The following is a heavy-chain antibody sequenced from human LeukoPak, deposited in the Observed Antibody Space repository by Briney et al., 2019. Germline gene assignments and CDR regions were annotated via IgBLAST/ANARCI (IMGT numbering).Heavy chain of an antibody. D-gene: IGHD1-26*01. CDR2: IYNSWNT. V-gene: IGHV4-59*01. Sequence: SETLSLTCGVYGGSFSGYYWSWIRQPPGKGLEWIGYIYNSWNTNYNPSLRSRVTMSIDTSKKQFSLGLRSVTAADTAVYYCARGELFDAFDIWGQGTMVTVSS. CDR1: GGSFSGYY. CDR3: ARGELFDAFDI. J-gene: IGHJ3*02.